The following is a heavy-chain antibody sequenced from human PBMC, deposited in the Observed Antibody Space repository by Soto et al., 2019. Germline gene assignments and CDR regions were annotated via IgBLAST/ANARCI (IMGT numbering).Heavy chain of an antibody. CDR1: GGSIRTYY. CDR3: ARSTGYGDSYFDY. J-gene: IGHJ4*02. D-gene: IGHD4-17*01. Sequence: PSETLSLTCTVSGGSIRTYYWHWIRHPPGKGPEWIRSMYSGGSTNYNPSLKSRVTVSGDTSKNDFSLKLTSVTAADTAVYYCARSTGYGDSYFDYWGRGTLVTVSS. CDR2: MYSGGST. V-gene: IGHV4-59*01.